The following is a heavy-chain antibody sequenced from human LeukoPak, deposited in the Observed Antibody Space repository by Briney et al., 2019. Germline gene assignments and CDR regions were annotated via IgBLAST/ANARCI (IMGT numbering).Heavy chain of an antibody. CDR3: ARDRGYSYGYLFVY. Sequence: GGSLRLSCAASGFTFSSYAMHWVRQAPGKGLEWVAVISYDGSNKYYADSVKGRFTISRDNSKNTLYLQMNSLRAEDTAVYYCARDRGYSYGYLFVYWGQGTLVTVSS. J-gene: IGHJ4*02. CDR2: ISYDGSNK. D-gene: IGHD5-18*01. V-gene: IGHV3-30*04. CDR1: GFTFSSYA.